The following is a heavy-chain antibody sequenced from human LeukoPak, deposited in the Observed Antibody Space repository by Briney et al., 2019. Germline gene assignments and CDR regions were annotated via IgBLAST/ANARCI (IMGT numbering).Heavy chain of an antibody. D-gene: IGHD6-19*01. CDR2: IYYSGST. V-gene: IGHV4-30-4*08. J-gene: IGHJ4*02. CDR1: GGSVSSGSYY. CDR3: AREGASSGWDFVDY. Sequence: PSETLSLTCTVSGGSVSSGSYYWSWIRQPPGKGLEWIGYIYYSGSTYYNPSLRSRVTISVDTSKNQFSLKLSSVTAADTAVYYCAREGASSGWDFVDYWGQGTLVTVSS.